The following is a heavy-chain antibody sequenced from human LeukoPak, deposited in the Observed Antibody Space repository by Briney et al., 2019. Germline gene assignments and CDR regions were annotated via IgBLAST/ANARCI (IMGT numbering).Heavy chain of an antibody. V-gene: IGHV3-48*04. J-gene: IGHJ4*02. CDR3: ARDEGNTGYYY. D-gene: IGHD3-9*01. Sequence: PGGSLRLSCAASGFTFSNFGVNWVRQAPGKGLEWVSYISSRSSTIYYADSVKGRRTISRDNAKNSLYLQMNSLRAEDTAVYYCARDEGNTGYYYWGQGTLVTVSS. CDR2: ISSRSSTI. CDR1: GFTFSNFG.